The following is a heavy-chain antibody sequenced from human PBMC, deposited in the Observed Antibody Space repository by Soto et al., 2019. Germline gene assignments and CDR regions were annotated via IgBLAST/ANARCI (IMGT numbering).Heavy chain of an antibody. CDR3: ARDYCSGGSCYSWLDY. CDR1: GFTFSSYG. V-gene: IGHV3-33*01. J-gene: IGHJ4*02. D-gene: IGHD2-15*01. CDR2: IWYDGSNK. Sequence: GGSLRLSCAASGFTFSSYGMHWVRQAPGKGLEWVAVIWYDGSNKYYADSVKGRFTISRDNSENTLYLQMNSLRAEDTAVYYCARDYCSGGSCYSWLDYWGQGTLVTVSS.